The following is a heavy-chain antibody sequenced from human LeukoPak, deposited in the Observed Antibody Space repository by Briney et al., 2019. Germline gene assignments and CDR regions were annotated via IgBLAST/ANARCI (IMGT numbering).Heavy chain of an antibody. V-gene: IGHV4-4*07. CDR2: IETSGTT. J-gene: IGHJ5*02. CDR3: ARIVPISITTYGTNWFDP. Sequence: SETLSLTCTVSGGSISSYHWAWIRQPAGKGLERIGRIETSGTTKYNPSLKSRVSMSVETSKNQFSLKMSSVTAADTAVYYCARIVPISITTYGTNWFDPWGQGTLVTVSS. CDR1: GGSISSYH. D-gene: IGHD3-3*01.